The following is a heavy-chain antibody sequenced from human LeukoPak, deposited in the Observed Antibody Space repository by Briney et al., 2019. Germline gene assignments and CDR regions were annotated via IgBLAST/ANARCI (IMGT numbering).Heavy chain of an antibody. Sequence: PGGSLRLSCAAPGFTFSSYAMHGVRQAPGKGLEWVAVISYDGSNKYYADSVKGRFTISRDNSKNTLYLQMNSLRAEDTAVYYCARGSYYDSSGYPDYWGQGTLVTVSS. D-gene: IGHD3-22*01. V-gene: IGHV3-30-3*01. CDR2: ISYDGSNK. CDR3: ARGSYYDSSGYPDY. CDR1: GFTFSSYA. J-gene: IGHJ4*02.